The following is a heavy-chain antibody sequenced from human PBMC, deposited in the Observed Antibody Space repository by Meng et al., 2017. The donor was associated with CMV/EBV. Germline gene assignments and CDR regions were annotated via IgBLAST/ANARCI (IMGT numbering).Heavy chain of an antibody. CDR1: GFTFSNAW. J-gene: IGHJ6*02. D-gene: IGHD3-3*01. CDR3: TRRVVTDHYYYGMDV. Sequence: GESLKISCAASGFTFSNAWMSWVRQAPGKGLEWVGRIKSKTDGGTTDYAAPVKGRFTTSRDDSKNTLYLQMNSLKTEDTAVYYCTRRVVTDHYYYGMDVWGQGTTVTVSS. CDR2: IKSKTDGGTT. V-gene: IGHV3-15*01.